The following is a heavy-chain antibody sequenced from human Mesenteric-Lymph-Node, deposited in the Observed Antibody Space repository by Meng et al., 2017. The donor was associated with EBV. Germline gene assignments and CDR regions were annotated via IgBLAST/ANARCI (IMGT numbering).Heavy chain of an antibody. J-gene: IGHJ4*02. CDR1: GDSVSSRSYY. Sequence: QGRLEDAGPGHVKPSETLSLTCSGSGDSVSSRSYYWVWIRQPPGKGLEWIGYIDYSGSTTYKPSLKSRVTMSLDTSKNQFSLRLSSVTAADTAVYYCAREAVGATVDHWGQGTLVTVSS. CDR2: IDYSGST. V-gene: IGHV4-61*01. D-gene: IGHD1-26*01. CDR3: AREAVGATVDH.